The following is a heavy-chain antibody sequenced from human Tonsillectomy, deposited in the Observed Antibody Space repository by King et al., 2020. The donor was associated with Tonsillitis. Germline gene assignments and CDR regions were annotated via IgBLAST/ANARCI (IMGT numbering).Heavy chain of an antibody. V-gene: IGHV7-4-1*02. CDR1: GYTFTTYP. Sequence: QLVQSGSELKEPGASVKVSCKASGYTFTTYPMSWVRQAPGQGLEWMGWITTNTRSATYGQGFAGRFVFSVDTSVSTAFLQITSLKAEDTAIYYCARVRYCDGTTCYDIDHWGRGTLVTVSS. J-gene: IGHJ4*02. CDR2: ITTNTRSA. CDR3: ARVRYCDGTTCYDIDH. D-gene: IGHD5-12*01.